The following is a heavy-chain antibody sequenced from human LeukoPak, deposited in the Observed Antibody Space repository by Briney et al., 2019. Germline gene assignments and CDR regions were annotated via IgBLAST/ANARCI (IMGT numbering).Heavy chain of an antibody. CDR3: ARGPYSRDNFDY. Sequence: GGSLRLSCAASGFILSDYWMSWVRQARGKGLEWVADIKQDGSEEYYVDSVKGRFTISRDNAKNSLFLQMNSLRAEDTAVYYCARGPYSRDNFDYWGQGTLVTVSS. V-gene: IGHV3-7*03. D-gene: IGHD6-13*01. CDR1: GFILSDYW. CDR2: IKQDGSEE. J-gene: IGHJ4*02.